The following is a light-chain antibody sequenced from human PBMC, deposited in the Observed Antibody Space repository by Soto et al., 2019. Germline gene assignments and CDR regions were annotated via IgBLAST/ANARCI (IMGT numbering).Light chain of an antibody. CDR3: MQALQTPLT. V-gene: IGKV2-28*01. J-gene: IGKJ4*01. CDR1: QSLLHSNGYNY. Sequence: DIVMTQSPLSLPVTPGEPASISCRSSQSLLHSNGYNYLDWYLQKPGQSPQPLIYLGSNRASGVPDRFSGSGSGTDFTLKISRVEAEDVGVYYCMQALQTPLTFGGGTKWIS. CDR2: LGS.